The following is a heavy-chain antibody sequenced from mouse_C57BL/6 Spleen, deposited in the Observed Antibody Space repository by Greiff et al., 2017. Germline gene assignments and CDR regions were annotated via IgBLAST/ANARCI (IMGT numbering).Heavy chain of an antibody. CDR3: TGGDFDY. V-gene: IGHV1-15*01. CDR1: GYTFTDYE. CDR2: IDPETGGT. J-gene: IGHJ2*01. Sequence: VQLQQSGAELVRPGASVTLSCKASGYTFTDYEMHWVKQTPVHGLEWIGAIDPETGGTAYNQKFKDKAILTADKSSSTAYMELRSLTSEDSAVYYCTGGDFDYWGQGTTLTVSS.